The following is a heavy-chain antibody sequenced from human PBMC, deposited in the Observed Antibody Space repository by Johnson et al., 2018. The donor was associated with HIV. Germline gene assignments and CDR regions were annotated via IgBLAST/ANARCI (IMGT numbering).Heavy chain of an antibody. V-gene: IGHV3-30-3*01. D-gene: IGHD4-17*01. Sequence: QMLLVESGGGVVQPGRSLRLSCAASGFTFSSYAMHWVRQAPGKGLEWVAVISYDGSNKYYADSVKGRFTISRDNSKNTLYLQMSGLREEDTALYYCARHAGGDFTYGLFQHWGRGTLVTVSS. CDR1: GFTFSSYA. J-gene: IGHJ1*01. CDR3: ARHAGGDFTYGLFQH. CDR2: ISYDGSNK.